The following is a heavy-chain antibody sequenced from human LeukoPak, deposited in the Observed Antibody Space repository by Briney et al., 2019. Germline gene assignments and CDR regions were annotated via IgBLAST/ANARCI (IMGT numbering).Heavy chain of an antibody. CDR3: ARDPSGSYYVPGGY. CDR2: ISYDGSNK. D-gene: IGHD1-26*01. Sequence: GGSLRLSCAASGFTFSSYAMHWVRQAPGKGLEWVAVISYDGSNKYYADSVKGRFTISRDNAKNSLYLQMNSLRAEDTAVYYCARDPSGSYYVPGGYWGQGTLVTVSS. V-gene: IGHV3-30-3*01. CDR1: GFTFSSYA. J-gene: IGHJ4*02.